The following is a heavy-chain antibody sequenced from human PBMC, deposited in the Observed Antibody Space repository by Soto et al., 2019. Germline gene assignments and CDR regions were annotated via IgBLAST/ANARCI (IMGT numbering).Heavy chain of an antibody. Sequence: QVQLVQSGAEVKKPGASVKVSCKASGYTFTSYDINWVRQATGQGLEWMGWMNPNSGNTGYAQKFQGRVTMXXNXSXITAYMELSSLRSEDTAVYYCARGTMIVNYYYGMDVWGQGTTVTVSS. D-gene: IGHD3-22*01. CDR1: GYTFTSYD. J-gene: IGHJ6*02. V-gene: IGHV1-8*01. CDR3: ARGTMIVNYYYGMDV. CDR2: MNPNSGNT.